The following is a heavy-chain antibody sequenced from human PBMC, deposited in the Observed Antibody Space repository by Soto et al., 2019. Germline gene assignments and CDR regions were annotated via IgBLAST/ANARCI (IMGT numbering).Heavy chain of an antibody. Sequence: PGGSLRLSCAGSGFTLGDHYIDWVLRAPGKGREWVRRSKDKPQGYSTADAASVKGGFTTSRVESKNSAYRQMNHLKTEDAGDYYCVRPTYFFDSSGYTRCIGYCRQGAVVTVS. J-gene: IGHJ4*02. CDR2: SKDKPQGYST. CDR1: GFTLGDHY. V-gene: IGHV3-72*01. D-gene: IGHD3-22*01. CDR3: VRPTYFFDSSGYTRCIGY.